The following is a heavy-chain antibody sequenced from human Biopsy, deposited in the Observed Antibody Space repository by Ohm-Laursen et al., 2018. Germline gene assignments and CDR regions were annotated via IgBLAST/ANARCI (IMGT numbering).Heavy chain of an antibody. CDR1: GFTFTSYG. D-gene: IGHD7-27*01. Sequence: SLRLSCSASGFTFTSYGMHWVRQAPGKGLEWVAVISYDGSGEYYADSVKGRFTISRDNAKNSLYLQMSSLRAEDTAIYYCARDIVTGVDYLDDWGQGTLVTVSS. CDR2: ISYDGSGE. J-gene: IGHJ4*02. CDR3: ARDIVTGVDYLDD. V-gene: IGHV3-30*03.